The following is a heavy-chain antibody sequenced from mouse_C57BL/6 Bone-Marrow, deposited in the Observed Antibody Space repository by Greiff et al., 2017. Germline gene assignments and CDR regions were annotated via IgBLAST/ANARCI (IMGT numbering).Heavy chain of an antibody. CDR1: GFTFSDYG. J-gene: IGHJ1*03. CDR3: ARRVYDGDGYFDV. D-gene: IGHD2-12*01. Sequence: EVQRVESGGGLVQPGGSLKLSCAASGFTFSDYGMAWVRQAPRKGPEWVAFISNLAYSIFYADTVTGRFTISIVNAKNTLYQEMSKLRSEDTAMYDCARRVYDGDGYFDVWGTGTTVTVSS. V-gene: IGHV5-15*01. CDR2: ISNLAYSI.